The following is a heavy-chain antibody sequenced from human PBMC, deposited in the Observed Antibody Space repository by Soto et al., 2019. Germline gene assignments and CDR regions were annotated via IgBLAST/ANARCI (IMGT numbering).Heavy chain of an antibody. CDR3: ARELGISPSAPLDY. V-gene: IGHV1-18*01. D-gene: IGHD2-21*01. Sequence: QVQLVQSGGEVKKPGASVKVSCKASGYRFSSYGLNWLRQAPGQGPEWMGWINTFNGNTNSAQKFQGRLRVTTDTSTSTVCMELSSLTSDDTAVYFCARELGISPSAPLDYWGQGTLITVSS. J-gene: IGHJ4*02. CDR1: GYRFSSYG. CDR2: INTFNGNT.